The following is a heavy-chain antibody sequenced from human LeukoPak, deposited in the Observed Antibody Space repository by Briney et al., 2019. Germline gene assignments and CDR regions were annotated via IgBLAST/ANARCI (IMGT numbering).Heavy chain of an antibody. V-gene: IGHV3-64*01. CDR1: EFSVGSNY. CDR2: ITNGGST. CDR3: ARDRLPVSGTYSLGEFDY. J-gene: IGHJ4*01. Sequence: GGSLRLSCAASEFSVGSNYMTWVRQAPGKGLEYISVITNGGSTVYANSVKGRFTISRDNSKNTVYLQMASLRADDMGVYYCARDRLPVSGTYSLGEFDYWGQGTRVTVSS. D-gene: IGHD1-26*01.